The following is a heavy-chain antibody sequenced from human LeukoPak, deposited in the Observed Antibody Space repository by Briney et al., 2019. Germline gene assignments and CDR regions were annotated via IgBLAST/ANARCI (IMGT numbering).Heavy chain of an antibody. CDR2: IKQDGSEK. Sequence: GGSLRLSCAASRFTFSSYWMSWVRQAPGKGLEWVANIKQDGSEKYYVDSVKGRFTISRDNAKNSLYPQINSLRAEDTAVYYCARDWGAAAGIGDSYFDYWGQGTLVTVSS. V-gene: IGHV3-7*01. J-gene: IGHJ4*02. CDR3: ARDWGAAAGIGDSYFDY. CDR1: RFTFSSYW. D-gene: IGHD6-13*01.